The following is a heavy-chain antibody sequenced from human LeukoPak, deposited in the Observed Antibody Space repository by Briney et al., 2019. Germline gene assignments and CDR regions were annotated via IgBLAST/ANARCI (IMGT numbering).Heavy chain of an antibody. CDR3: AKDRRPDLRFLEWLPHDAFDI. J-gene: IGHJ3*02. CDR2: ISSSSSYI. CDR1: GFTFSSYS. Sequence: GGSLRLSCAASGFTFSSYSMNWVRQAPGKGLEWVSSISSSSSYIYYADSVKGRFTISRDNAKNSLYLHINSLRAEDTAVYYCAKDRRPDLRFLEWLPHDAFDIWGQGTMVTVSS. V-gene: IGHV3-21*01. D-gene: IGHD3-3*01.